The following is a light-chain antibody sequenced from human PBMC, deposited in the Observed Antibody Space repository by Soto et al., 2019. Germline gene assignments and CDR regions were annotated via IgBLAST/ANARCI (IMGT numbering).Light chain of an antibody. Sequence: DIQMTQSPSTLSASVGDGVTLTFRASQIVNTWLAWYQQKPGKAPNLLISDAFTLESGVPSRFSGSGSGTEFTLTIRSRQPDDFATYSCQQYNSYSLTFGGGTKVDTK. V-gene: IGKV1-5*01. J-gene: IGKJ4*01. CDR3: QQYNSYSLT. CDR1: QIVNTW. CDR2: DAF.